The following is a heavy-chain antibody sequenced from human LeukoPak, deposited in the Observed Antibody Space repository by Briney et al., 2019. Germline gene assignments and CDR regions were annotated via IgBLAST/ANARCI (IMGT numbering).Heavy chain of an antibody. CDR2: IYPGDSET. V-gene: IGHV5-51*01. J-gene: IGHJ4*02. Sequence: GESLKISCKGSGYSFTNYWIGWVRQMPGRGLEWMGIIYPGDSETRYSPSFQGQVTISADKSISTAYLQWSSLKASDTAMYYCARRLGYCSGGSCYAYDYWGQGTLVTVSS. CDR1: GYSFTNYW. D-gene: IGHD2-15*01. CDR3: ARRLGYCSGGSCYAYDY.